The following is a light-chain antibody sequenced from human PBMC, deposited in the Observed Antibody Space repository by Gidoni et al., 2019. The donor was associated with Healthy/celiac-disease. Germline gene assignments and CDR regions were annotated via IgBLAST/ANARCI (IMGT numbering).Light chain of an antibody. CDR3: QQRSNWPPYT. CDR1: QSVSSY. J-gene: IGKJ2*01. CDR2: DAS. V-gene: IGKV3-11*01. Sequence: IVLTQSPATLSLSPGERATLSCRASQSVSSYLALYQQKPGQPPRLLIYDASNRATGIPARCSGSGSGTDCTLTISSLEPEDCAVYYCQQRSNWPPYTFGQGTKLEIK.